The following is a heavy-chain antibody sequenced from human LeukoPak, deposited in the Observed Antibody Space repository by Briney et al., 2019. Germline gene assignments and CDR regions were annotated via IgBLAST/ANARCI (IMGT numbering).Heavy chain of an antibody. CDR2: INPNGGGT. D-gene: IGHD1-26*01. CDR1: GYTFTGYY. Sequence: ASVKVSCKASGYTFTGYYMHWVRQAPGQGLEWMGRINPNGGGTNYAQKFQGRVTMTRDTSISTAYMELSRLRSDDTAVYYCARTKSPRVEPDAFDIWGQGTMVTVSS. CDR3: ARTKSPRVEPDAFDI. J-gene: IGHJ3*02. V-gene: IGHV1-2*06.